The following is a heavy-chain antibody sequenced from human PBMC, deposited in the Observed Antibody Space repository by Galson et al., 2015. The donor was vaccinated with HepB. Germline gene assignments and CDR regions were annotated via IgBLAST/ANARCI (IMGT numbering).Heavy chain of an antibody. CDR2: IYSGGST. D-gene: IGHD3-22*01. CDR3: ARGSPFYDYYDSRDNWFDP. J-gene: IGHJ5*02. V-gene: IGHV3-66*01. CDR1: GFTVSSNY. Sequence: SLRLSCAASGFTVSSNYMSWVRQAPGKGLEWVSVIYSGGSTYYADSVKGRFTISRDNSKNTLYLQMNSLRAEDTAVYYCARGSPFYDYYDSRDNWFDPWGQGTLVTVSS.